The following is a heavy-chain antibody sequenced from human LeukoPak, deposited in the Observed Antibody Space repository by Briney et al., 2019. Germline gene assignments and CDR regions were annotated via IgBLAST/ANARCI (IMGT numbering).Heavy chain of an antibody. J-gene: IGHJ4*02. CDR1: GYGFTSYW. Sequence: GESLKISCKGSGYGFTSYWISWVRQMPGKGLEWMGRIDPSDSYTNYSPSFQGHVTISADKSISTAYLQWSSLKASDTAMYYCARPFLGYCTNGVCYMDDYWGQGTLVTVSS. D-gene: IGHD2-8*01. CDR2: IDPSDSYT. CDR3: ARPFLGYCTNGVCYMDDY. V-gene: IGHV5-10-1*01.